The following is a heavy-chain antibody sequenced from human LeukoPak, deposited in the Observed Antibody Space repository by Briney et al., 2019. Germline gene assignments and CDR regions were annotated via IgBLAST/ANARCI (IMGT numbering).Heavy chain of an antibody. J-gene: IGHJ5*02. D-gene: IGHD2-2*01. Sequence: ASVKVSCKASGYTFTGYYMHWVRQAPGQGLEWMGLINPNSGGTNYAQKFQGRVTMTRDTSISTAYMELSRLRSDDTAVYYCARALYCSSTSCYWFYNWFDPWGQGTLVTVSS. CDR3: ARALYCSSTSCYWFYNWFDP. V-gene: IGHV1-2*02. CDR2: INPNSGGT. CDR1: GYTFTGYY.